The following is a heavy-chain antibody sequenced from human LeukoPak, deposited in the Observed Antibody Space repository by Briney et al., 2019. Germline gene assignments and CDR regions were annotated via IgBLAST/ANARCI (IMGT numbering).Heavy chain of an antibody. CDR3: AKWGDYDIMTGYYVSDC. Sequence: PGASLRLSCAASGFIFRNYAMTWVRQAPGKGLEWVSAITGSGDSTYYADSVKGRFTISRDNSKNTLYVEMNTLRVEDTAVYYCAKWGDYDIMTGYYVSDCWGQGTLVTVSS. CDR1: GFIFRNYA. CDR2: ITGSGDST. J-gene: IGHJ4*02. V-gene: IGHV3-23*01. D-gene: IGHD3-9*01.